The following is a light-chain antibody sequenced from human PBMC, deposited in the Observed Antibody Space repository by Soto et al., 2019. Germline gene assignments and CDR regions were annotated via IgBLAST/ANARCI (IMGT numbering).Light chain of an antibody. V-gene: IGLV1-40*01. Sequence: QSVLTQPPSVSGAPGQRVTISCTGSSSNIGANYDVHWYQQRPGTAPKLLIFANSNRPSGVPDRFSGSKSGTSASLVITGLQAEDEGDCYCQSYDSTLSARYVFGTGTKVTVL. CDR1: SSNIGANYD. J-gene: IGLJ1*01. CDR2: ANS. CDR3: QSYDSTLSARYV.